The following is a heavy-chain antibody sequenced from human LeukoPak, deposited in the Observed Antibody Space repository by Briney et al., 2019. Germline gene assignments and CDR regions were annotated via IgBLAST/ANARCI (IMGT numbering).Heavy chain of an antibody. D-gene: IGHD3-3*01. CDR3: ARDQYDFWSGYLVY. CDR2: IYSGGST. V-gene: IGHV3-53*01. J-gene: IGHJ4*02. CDR1: GFTFSSYS. Sequence: GGSLRLSCAASGFTFSSYSMNWVRQAPGKGLEWVSVIYSGGSTYYADSVKGRFTISRDNSKNTLYLQMNSLRAEDTAVYYCARDQYDFWSGYLVYWGQGTLVTVSS.